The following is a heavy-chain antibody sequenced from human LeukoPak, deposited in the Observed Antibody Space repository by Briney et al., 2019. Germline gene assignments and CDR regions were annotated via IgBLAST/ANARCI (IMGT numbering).Heavy chain of an antibody. Sequence: GVSLRLSCSASGFTFSSYWMHWVRQAPGKGLVWVSRINSEGSYTNYADSVKGRFTISRDNAKNTVYLQLNSLRAEDTAVYYCARGGSCSGGTCYSGKDNWFDPWGQGTLVTVSS. CDR2: INSEGSYT. CDR3: ARGGSCSGGTCYSGKDNWFDP. J-gene: IGHJ5*02. CDR1: GFTFSSYW. V-gene: IGHV3-74*01. D-gene: IGHD2-15*01.